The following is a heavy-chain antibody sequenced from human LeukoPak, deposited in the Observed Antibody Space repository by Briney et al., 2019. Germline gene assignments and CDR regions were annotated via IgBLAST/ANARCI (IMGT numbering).Heavy chain of an antibody. CDR2: IYYSGST. CDR1: GGSISSYY. V-gene: IGHV4-59*08. Sequence: SETLSLTCTVSGGSISSYYWSWIRQPPGKGLEWIGYIYYSGSTSYNPSLKSRVTMSVDTSKNQFSLKLSSVTAADTAVYYCARLWGSYAFDIWGQGIMVTVSS. CDR3: ARLWGSYAFDI. D-gene: IGHD3-16*01. J-gene: IGHJ3*02.